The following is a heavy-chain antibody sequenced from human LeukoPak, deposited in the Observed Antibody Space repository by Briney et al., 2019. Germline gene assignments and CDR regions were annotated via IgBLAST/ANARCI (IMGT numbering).Heavy chain of an antibody. CDR1: GYTLTELS. J-gene: IGHJ6*02. V-gene: IGHV1-24*01. CDR2: FDPEDGET. D-gene: IGHD2-2*01. CDR3: ARVAMIVVVPAVPYVMDV. Sequence: SVKVSSKVSGYTLTELSMHWVRQAPGKGLEWMGGFDPEDGETIYAQKFQGRVTMTEDTSTDTAYMELSCLRSEDTAVYYCARVAMIVVVPAVPYVMDVWGQGTTVTVSS.